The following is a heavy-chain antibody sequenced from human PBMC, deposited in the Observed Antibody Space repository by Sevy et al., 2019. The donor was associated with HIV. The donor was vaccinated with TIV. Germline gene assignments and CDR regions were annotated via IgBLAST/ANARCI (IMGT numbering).Heavy chain of an antibody. CDR1: GFSFDSYG. J-gene: IGHJ6*02. Sequence: GGSLRLSCAVSGFSFDSYGMTWVRQAPGKGLEWVSGISGSGTRTYYADSVKGRFIISRDNSKNTLYLQMNSLRSEDTAIYYCARDTGGIGMDVWGQGTTVTVSS. CDR2: ISGSGTRT. V-gene: IGHV3-23*01. CDR3: ARDTGGIGMDV. D-gene: IGHD6-13*01.